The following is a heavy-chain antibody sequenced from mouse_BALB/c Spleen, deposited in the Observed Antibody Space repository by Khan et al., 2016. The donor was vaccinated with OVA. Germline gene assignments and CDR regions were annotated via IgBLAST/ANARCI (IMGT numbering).Heavy chain of an antibody. J-gene: IGHJ3*01. D-gene: IGHD1-1*02. CDR2: ISDGGSST. CDR3: SRAGYGGFAY. V-gene: IGHV5-4*02. Sequence: EVELVESGGGLVKPGGSLKLSCAASGFTFSDYYMYWVRQTPEKRLEWVATISDGGSSTSYPDSVQGQFTISRDNAKNNLYLQMSGLKSEDTAIYYCSRAGYGGFAYWGQGTLVTVSA. CDR1: GFTFSDYY.